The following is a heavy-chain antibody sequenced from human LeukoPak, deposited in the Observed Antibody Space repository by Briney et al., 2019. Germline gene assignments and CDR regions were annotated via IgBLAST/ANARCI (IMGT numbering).Heavy chain of an antibody. Sequence: PGGSLRLSCAASGFTFSSYSMNWVRQAPGKGLEWVSSISSSSYIYYADSVKGRFTISRDNAKNSLYLQMNSLRAEDTAVYYCARVFVSGSSYGMDVWGQGTTVTASS. CDR2: ISSSSYI. D-gene: IGHD3-10*01. CDR3: ARVFVSGSSYGMDV. J-gene: IGHJ6*02. CDR1: GFTFSSYS. V-gene: IGHV3-21*01.